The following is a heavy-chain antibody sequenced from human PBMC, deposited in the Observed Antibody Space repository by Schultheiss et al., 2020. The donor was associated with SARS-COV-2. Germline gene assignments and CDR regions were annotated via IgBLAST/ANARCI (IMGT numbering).Heavy chain of an antibody. J-gene: IGHJ5*02. D-gene: IGHD2-15*01. CDR2: INHSGST. Sequence: SQTLSLTCAVYGLSLSGYYWSWIRQPPGKGLEWIGEINHSGSTNYNPSLKSRVTISVDTSKNQFSLKLSSVTAADTAVYYCARGLYWGTYCSGGSCYYWFDPWGQGTLVTVSS. V-gene: IGHV4-34*01. CDR3: ARGLYWGTYCSGGSCYYWFDP. CDR1: GLSLSGYY.